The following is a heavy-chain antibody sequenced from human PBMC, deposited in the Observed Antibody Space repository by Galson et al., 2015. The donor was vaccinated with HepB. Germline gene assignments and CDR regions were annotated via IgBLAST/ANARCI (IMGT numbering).Heavy chain of an antibody. J-gene: IGHJ3*02. V-gene: IGHV4-34*01. Sequence: SETLSLTCAVYGGSFSGYYWSWIRQPPGKGLEWIGEINHSGSTNYNPSLKSRVTITVDTSKNQFSLKLSSVTAAVKAVYYCARAPSIAARPLRDAFDIWGQGTMVTVSS. CDR2: INHSGST. CDR3: ARAPSIAARPLRDAFDI. CDR1: GGSFSGYY. D-gene: IGHD6-6*01.